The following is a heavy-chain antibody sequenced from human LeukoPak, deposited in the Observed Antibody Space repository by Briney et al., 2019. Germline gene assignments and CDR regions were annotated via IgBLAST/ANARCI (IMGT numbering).Heavy chain of an antibody. CDR1: GFTFSRHL. D-gene: IGHD3-22*01. Sequence: PGGSLRLSCAASGFTFSRHLMHWVRQAPGKGLVWVSRINNDGSSAHYADSVKGRFTISRDNAKNTLYLQMNSLRAEDTAVYYCAKYYDSTGYYVYWGQGTLVTVSS. V-gene: IGHV3-74*01. CDR2: INNDGSSA. CDR3: AKYYDSTGYYVY. J-gene: IGHJ4*02.